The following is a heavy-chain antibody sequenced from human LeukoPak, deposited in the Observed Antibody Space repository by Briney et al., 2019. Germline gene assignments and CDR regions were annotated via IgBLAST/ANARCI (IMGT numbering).Heavy chain of an antibody. J-gene: IGHJ4*02. Sequence: GGSLRLSCAASGFTFSNYAMNWVRQAPGKGLEWVSGISGSGGSTYYADSVKGRFTISRDNSKNTLYLQMNSLRAEDTAVYYCAKDAADRPYDFWSGNFDYWGQGTLVTVSS. V-gene: IGHV3-23*01. CDR1: GFTFSNYA. D-gene: IGHD3-3*01. CDR2: ISGSGGST. CDR3: AKDAADRPYDFWSGNFDY.